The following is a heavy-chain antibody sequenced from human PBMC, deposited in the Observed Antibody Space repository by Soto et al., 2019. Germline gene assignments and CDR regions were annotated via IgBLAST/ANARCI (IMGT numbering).Heavy chain of an antibody. J-gene: IGHJ4*02. CDR3: ARAQYSSSSVFDY. V-gene: IGHV3-11*01. CDR2: ISSGGYTI. CDR1: GFIFSDYY. D-gene: IGHD6-6*01. Sequence: GSLRLSCAASGFIFSDYYMSWFRQAPGKGLEWLSYISSGGYTIYYADSVRGRFTISRDNAKNSLYLQMNSLRADDTAVYYCARAQYSSSSVFDYWGQGTLVTVSS.